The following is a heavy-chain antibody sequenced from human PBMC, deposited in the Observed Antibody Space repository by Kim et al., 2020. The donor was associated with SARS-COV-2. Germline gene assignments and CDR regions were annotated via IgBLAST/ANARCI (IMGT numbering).Heavy chain of an antibody. CDR3: AKAKTLLRYFDLFMSDY. V-gene: IGHV3-23*01. D-gene: IGHD3-9*01. Sequence: VKGRFTISRSNSKNTLYLQMNSLRAEDTAVYYCAKAKTLLRYFDLFMSDYWGQGTLVTVSS. J-gene: IGHJ4*02.